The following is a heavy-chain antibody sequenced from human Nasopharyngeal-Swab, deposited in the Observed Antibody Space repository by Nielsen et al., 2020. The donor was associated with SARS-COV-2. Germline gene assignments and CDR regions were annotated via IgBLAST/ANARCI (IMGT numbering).Heavy chain of an antibody. D-gene: IGHD3-16*01. V-gene: IGHV3-66*01. CDR3: ARDKRGSGNYFYGMDV. CDR1: GFTVSSNY. Sequence: GGSLRLSCAASGFTVSSNYMSWVRQAPGKGLEWVAVIYSGGSTYYADSVKGRFTISRDNSKNTLYLQMNSLRAEDTAVYYCARDKRGSGNYFYGMDVWGQGTTVTVSS. CDR2: IYSGGST. J-gene: IGHJ6*02.